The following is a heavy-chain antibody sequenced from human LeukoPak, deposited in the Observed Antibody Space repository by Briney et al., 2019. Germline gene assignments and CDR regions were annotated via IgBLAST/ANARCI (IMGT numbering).Heavy chain of an antibody. V-gene: IGHV1-2*02. CDR1: GYTFTGYY. CDR3: ARGPGSGWSYYYYYMDV. J-gene: IGHJ6*03. CDR2: INPNSGGT. Sequence: ASVKVSCKASGYTFTGYYMHWVRQAPGQGLEWMGWINPNSGGTNYAQKFQGRVTMTRDTSISTAYMELSSLRSEDTAVYYCARGPGSGWSYYYYYMDVWGKGTTVTISS. D-gene: IGHD6-19*01.